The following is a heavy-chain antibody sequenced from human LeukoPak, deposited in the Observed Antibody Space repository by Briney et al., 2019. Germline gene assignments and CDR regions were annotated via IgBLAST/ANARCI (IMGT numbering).Heavy chain of an antibody. CDR2: IWYGGSNK. D-gene: IGHD3-3*01. J-gene: IGHJ4*02. CDR1: GFTFSSYG. CDR3: AKDLGLRFLEWSPDY. Sequence: GRSLRLSCAASGFTFSSYGMHWVRQAPGKGLEWVAVIWYGGSNKYYADSVKGRFTISRDNSKNTLYLQMNSLRAEDTAVYYCAKDLGLRFLEWSPDYWGQGTLVTVSS. V-gene: IGHV3-30*18.